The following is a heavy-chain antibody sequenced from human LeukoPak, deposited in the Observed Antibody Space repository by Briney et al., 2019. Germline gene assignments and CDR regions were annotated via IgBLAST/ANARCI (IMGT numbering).Heavy chain of an antibody. D-gene: IGHD1-26*01. J-gene: IGHJ5*02. CDR2: MNPNSGNT. CDR3: ARGVGPEGWFDP. Sequence: ASVKVSCEASGYTFTSYDINWVRQATGQGLEWMGWMNPNSGNTGYAQKFQGRVTMTRNTSISTAYMELSSLRSEDTAVYYCARGVGPEGWFDPWGQGTLVTVSS. CDR1: GYTFTSYD. V-gene: IGHV1-8*01.